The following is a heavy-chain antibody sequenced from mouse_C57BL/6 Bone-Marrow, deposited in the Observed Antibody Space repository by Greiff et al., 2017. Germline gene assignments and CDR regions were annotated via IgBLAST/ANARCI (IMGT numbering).Heavy chain of an antibody. V-gene: IGHV5-17*01. CDR3: ARRYYDY. CDR1: GFTFRDYG. CDR2: ISSGSSTI. J-gene: IGHJ2*01. D-gene: IGHD2-3*01. Sequence: EVKLVESGGGLVKPGGSLKLSCAASGFTFRDYGMHWVRQAPEKGLEWVAYISSGSSTIYYADTVKGRFTNSRDNAKNTLFLQMTSLRSEDTAMYYCARRYYDYWGQGTTLTVSS.